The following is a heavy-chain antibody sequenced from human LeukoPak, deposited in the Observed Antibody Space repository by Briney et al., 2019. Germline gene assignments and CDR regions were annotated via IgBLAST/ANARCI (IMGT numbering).Heavy chain of an antibody. CDR1: GYTFTGYY. J-gene: IGHJ4*02. D-gene: IGHD5-12*01. CDR2: INPNSGGT. Sequence: ASVKVSCRASGYTFTGYYMHWVRQAPGQGLEWMGWINPNSGGTNYAQKFQGRVTMTRDTSISTAYMELSRLRSDDTAVYYCARSLRGYSGYAYYDYWGQGTLVTLSS. V-gene: IGHV1-2*02. CDR3: ARSLRGYSGYAYYDY.